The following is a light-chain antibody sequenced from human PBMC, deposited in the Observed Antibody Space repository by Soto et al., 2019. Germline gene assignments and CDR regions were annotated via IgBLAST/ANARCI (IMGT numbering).Light chain of an antibody. CDR3: QQYNTNTIT. J-gene: IGKJ5*01. CDR1: QSLSTW. CDR2: KAS. Sequence: DIQMTQSPSTLSASIGDRVTITCRASQSLSTWLAWYQQKPGKAPKLLIYKASSLETGVPSRFSASGSGTEFTLTISSLQPDDFATYYCQQYNTNTITFGQGTRLEIK. V-gene: IGKV1-5*03.